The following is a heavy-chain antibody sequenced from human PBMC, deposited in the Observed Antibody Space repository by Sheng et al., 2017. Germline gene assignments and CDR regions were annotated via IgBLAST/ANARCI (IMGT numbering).Heavy chain of an antibody. CDR2: INHSGST. CDR1: GGSFSGYY. Sequence: QVQLQQWGAGLLKPSETLSLTCAVYGGSFSGYYWSWIRQPPGKGLEWIGEINHSGSTNYNPSLKSRVTISVDTSKNQFSLKLSSVTAADTAVYYCARGVSIAAAGRFQKGLDYWGQGTLVTVSS. CDR3: ARGVSIAAAGRFQKGLDY. D-gene: IGHD6-13*01. J-gene: IGHJ4*02. V-gene: IGHV4-34*01.